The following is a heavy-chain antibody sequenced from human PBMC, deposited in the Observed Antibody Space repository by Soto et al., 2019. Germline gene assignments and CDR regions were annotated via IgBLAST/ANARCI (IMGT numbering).Heavy chain of an antibody. CDR1: GFTFSAYA. D-gene: IGHD6-6*01. CDR2: ISGSGGST. V-gene: IGHV3-23*01. CDR3: AKQGGYSSSSGSYAYDI. Sequence: GGSLRLSCAASGFTFSAYAMSWVRQAPGKGLEWVSSISGSGGSTHYADSVKGRFTISRDNSKNTLYLQMNSLRVEETAVYYCAKQGGYSSSSGSYAYDIWGRGTMVTVSS. J-gene: IGHJ3*02.